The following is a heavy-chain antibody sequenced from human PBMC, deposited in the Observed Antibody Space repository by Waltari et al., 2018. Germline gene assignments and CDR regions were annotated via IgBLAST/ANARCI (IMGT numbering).Heavy chain of an antibody. CDR1: GCALSSYA. Sequence: QVQLVESGGGVVQPGRSLRLSSAASGCALSSYAMLWVRPARGKGLEWVAVISYDGSNKYYADSVKGRFTISRDNSKNTLYLQMNSLRAEDTAVYYCAREGLGYYMDVWGKGTTVTISS. CDR3: AREGLGYYMDV. V-gene: IGHV3-30-3*01. D-gene: IGHD3-16*01. J-gene: IGHJ6*03. CDR2: ISYDGSNK.